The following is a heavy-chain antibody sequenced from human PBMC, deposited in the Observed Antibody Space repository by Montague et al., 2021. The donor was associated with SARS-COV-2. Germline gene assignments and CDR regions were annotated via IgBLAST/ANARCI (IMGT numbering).Heavy chain of an antibody. CDR1: GFSLNTSGVG. J-gene: IGHJ4*02. Sequence: VKPTQTLTLTCTFSGFSLNTSGVGVTWVRQPPGKALEWLAFIYWSDYKHYSPSVKSRITITKDTSKNQVVLIMTNMDPVDTGTYYCAHDDVGNRGFEXWGQGTLVTVSS. CDR2: IYWSDYK. CDR3: AHDDVGNRGFEX. V-gene: IGHV2-5*01. D-gene: IGHD1-26*01.